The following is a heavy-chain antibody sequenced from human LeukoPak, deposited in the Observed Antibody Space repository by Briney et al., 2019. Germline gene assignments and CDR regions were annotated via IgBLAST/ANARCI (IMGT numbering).Heavy chain of an antibody. J-gene: IGHJ4*02. CDR2: IYYSGST. CDR3: ARTLVTTTSMSFDY. D-gene: IGHD4-17*01. Sequence: PSETLSLTCTVSTGSISSGDYYWSWIRQHPGKGLEWIGYIYYSGSTHYCPSLRSRVSISVDTSKNQFSLEVSSVTAADTAVYYCARTLVTTTSMSFDYWGQGTLVTVSS. V-gene: IGHV4-31*03. CDR1: TGSISSGDYY.